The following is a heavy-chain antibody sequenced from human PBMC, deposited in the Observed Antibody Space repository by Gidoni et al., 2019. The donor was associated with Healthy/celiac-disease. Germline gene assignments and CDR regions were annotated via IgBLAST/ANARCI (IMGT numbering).Heavy chain of an antibody. J-gene: IGHJ4*02. CDR2: ISSSSSYI. V-gene: IGHV3-21*01. D-gene: IGHD6-19*01. CDR1: GFTFSSYS. CDR3: ARDLGSGWSFDY. Sequence: EVQLVESGGGLVKPGGSLRLSCAASGFTFSSYSMNWVRQAPGKGLEWVSSISSSSSYIYYADSVKGRFTISRDNAKNSLYLQMNSLRAEDTAVYYCARDLGSGWSFDYWGQGTLVTVSS.